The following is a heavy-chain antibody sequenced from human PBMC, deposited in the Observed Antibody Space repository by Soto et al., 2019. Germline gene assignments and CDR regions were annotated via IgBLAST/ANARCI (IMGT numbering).Heavy chain of an antibody. CDR2: IYSGGQI. Sequence: EEQLVESGGTLLHTGASLSLSCAASGFNVAGKYMSWVRQAPGKGLEWISVIYSGGQIYYADSVKGRFTISIDNSKNTVNLHMSALRAEDTATYYCARINWSTRGSSSDTWGQGPLVTVSS. D-gene: IGHD6-6*01. CDR3: ARINWSTRGSSSDT. V-gene: IGHV3-53*02. J-gene: IGHJ5*02. CDR1: GFNVAGKY.